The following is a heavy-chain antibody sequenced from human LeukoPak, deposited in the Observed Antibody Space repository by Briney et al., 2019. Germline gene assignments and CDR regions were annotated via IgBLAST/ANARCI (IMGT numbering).Heavy chain of an antibody. V-gene: IGHV3-30*18. CDR2: ISYDGSNK. Sequence: GGSLRLSCAASGFTFSSYGMHWVRQAPGKGLEWVAVISYDGSNKYYADSVKGRFTISRDNSKNTLYLQMNSLRAEDTAVYYCANPPLSYDILTAPLGYWGQGTLVTVSS. J-gene: IGHJ4*02. CDR1: GFTFSSYG. CDR3: ANPPLSYDILTAPLGY. D-gene: IGHD3-9*01.